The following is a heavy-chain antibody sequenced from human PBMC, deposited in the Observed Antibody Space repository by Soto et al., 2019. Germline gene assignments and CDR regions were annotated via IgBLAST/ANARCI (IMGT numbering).Heavy chain of an antibody. CDR3: ARVGITMVRGVMSYYGMDV. Sequence: HPGGSLRLSCAASGFTFSSYDMHWVRQATGKGLEWVSAIGTAGDTYYPGSVKGRFTISRENAKNSLYLQMNSLRAGDKAVYYCARVGITMVRGVMSYYGMDVWGQGTTVTVSS. D-gene: IGHD3-10*01. V-gene: IGHV3-13*04. CDR1: GFTFSSYD. CDR2: IGTAGDT. J-gene: IGHJ6*02.